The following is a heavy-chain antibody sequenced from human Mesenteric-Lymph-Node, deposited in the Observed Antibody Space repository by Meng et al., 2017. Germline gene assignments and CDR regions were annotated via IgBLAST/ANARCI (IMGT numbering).Heavy chain of an antibody. CDR2: IYYSGST. J-gene: IGHJ4*02. D-gene: IGHD6-19*01. Sequence: QVARHVAGTALVTTSQTLALTCTVSGGSVSSGGYYWTWIRQHPGKGLEWFGHIYYSGSTFYNPSLKRRVIISIDTSKNQFSLNLRSVTAADTAVYYCARVSSGWDYFDYWGQGTLVTVSS. CDR1: GGSVSSGGYY. CDR3: ARVSSGWDYFDY. V-gene: IGHV4-31*03.